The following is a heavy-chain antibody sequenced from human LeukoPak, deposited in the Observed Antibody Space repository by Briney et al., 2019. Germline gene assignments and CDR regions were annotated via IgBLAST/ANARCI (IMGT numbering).Heavy chain of an antibody. CDR3: ARGGGLDV. Sequence: VQPGGSLRLSCAASGFYFRDHWMDWVRQAPGKGLEWVGHIKTDGSETYYLDSLKGRISISRDNTNNALYLQMSNLRAEDTAVYFCARGGGLDVWGQGATVTVSS. V-gene: IGHV3-7*03. J-gene: IGHJ6*02. D-gene: IGHD3-16*01. CDR1: GFYFRDHW. CDR2: IKTDGSET.